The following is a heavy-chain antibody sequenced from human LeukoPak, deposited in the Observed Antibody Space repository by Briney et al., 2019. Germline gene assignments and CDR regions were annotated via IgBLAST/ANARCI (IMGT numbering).Heavy chain of an antibody. V-gene: IGHV3-23*01. Sequence: GGSLRLSCAVSGFTFSNYAMSWVHQAPGKGLEWVSAVSGSGETTYYADSVKGRFTISRDNSKNTLYLRMLTLRADDTAVYYCAKGLVVPSASYYFDSWGQGTLVTVSS. CDR1: GFTFSNYA. CDR3: AKGLVVPSASYYFDS. D-gene: IGHD2-2*01. CDR2: VSGSGETT. J-gene: IGHJ4*02.